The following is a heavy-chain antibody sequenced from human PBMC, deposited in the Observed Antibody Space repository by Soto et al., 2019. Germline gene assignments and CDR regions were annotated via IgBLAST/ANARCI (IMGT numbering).Heavy chain of an antibody. CDR1: GFTFISYA. CDR3: AKGLGSYSINWFDP. D-gene: IGHD1-26*01. Sequence: GGSLRVSCAASGFTFISYAISWVRKAPGKGLEWVSAISGSGGSTYYADSVKGRFTISRDNSKNTLYLQMNSLRAEDTAVYYCAKGLGSYSINWFDPWGQGTLVTVSS. V-gene: IGHV3-23*01. J-gene: IGHJ5*02. CDR2: ISGSGGST.